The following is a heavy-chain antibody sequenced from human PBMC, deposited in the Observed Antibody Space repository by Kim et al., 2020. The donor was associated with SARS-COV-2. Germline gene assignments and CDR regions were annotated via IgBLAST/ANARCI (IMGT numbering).Heavy chain of an antibody. Sequence: GGSLRLSCAASGFTFRNYWMSWVRQAPGKGLEWVANIKQDGSEKYYVDSVKGRFTISRDNAKNSLFLEMNSLRVEDTAVYYCAREALWSDYYLDYWGQGT. CDR2: IKQDGSEK. J-gene: IGHJ4*02. CDR3: AREALWSDYYLDY. V-gene: IGHV3-7*03. D-gene: IGHD3-3*01. CDR1: GFTFRNYW.